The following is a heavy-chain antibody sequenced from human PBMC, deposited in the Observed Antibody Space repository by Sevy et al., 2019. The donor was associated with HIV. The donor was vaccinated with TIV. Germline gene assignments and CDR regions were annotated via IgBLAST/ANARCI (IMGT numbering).Heavy chain of an antibody. CDR1: GGPFRSYA. Sequence: ASVKVSCKASGGPFRSYAISWVRQAPGQGLEWMGGITPIFDTANYAQKFQGRVSITADESTTTVYLELTSLRSEDTAVYYCSRGGGLGNCGGGSCYSGHYWGQGTLVTVSS. J-gene: IGHJ4*02. V-gene: IGHV1-69*13. D-gene: IGHD2-15*01. CDR3: SRGGGLGNCGGGSCYSGHY. CDR2: ITPIFDTA.